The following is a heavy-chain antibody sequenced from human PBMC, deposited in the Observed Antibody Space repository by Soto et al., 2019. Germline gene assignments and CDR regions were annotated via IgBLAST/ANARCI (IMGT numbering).Heavy chain of an antibody. Sequence: QVQLQESGPGLVKPSQTLSLTCTVSGGSISSGDYYWSWIRQPPGKGLGWIGYIYYSGSTYYNPSLKSRVTISVDTSKNQFSLKLSSVTAADTAVYYCAREVRSTVTGFDYWGQGTLVTVSS. CDR3: AREVRSTVTGFDY. V-gene: IGHV4-30-4*01. CDR1: GGSISSGDYY. J-gene: IGHJ4*02. CDR2: IYYSGST. D-gene: IGHD4-17*01.